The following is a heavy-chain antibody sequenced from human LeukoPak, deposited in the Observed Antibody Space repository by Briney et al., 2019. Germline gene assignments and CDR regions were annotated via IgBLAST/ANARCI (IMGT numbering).Heavy chain of an antibody. CDR2: INPNSGGT. V-gene: IGHV1-2*02. CDR3: ARTMSYHWRIDY. CDR1: GYTFTGYY. D-gene: IGHD3-16*02. J-gene: IGHJ4*02. Sequence: ASVKVSCKASGYTFTGYYMHWVRQAPGQGLEWMGWINPNSGGTNYAQKFQGRVTMTRETSITTAFMELSSLTSDDTAMYYCARTMSYHWRIDYWGQGTLVTVSS.